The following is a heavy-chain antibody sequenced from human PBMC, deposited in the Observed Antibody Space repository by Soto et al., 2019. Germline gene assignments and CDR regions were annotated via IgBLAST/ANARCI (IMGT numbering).Heavy chain of an antibody. Sequence: EVQLVESGGGLVQPGGSLRLSCAASGVTVSSNYMSWVRQAPGKGLEWVSVIYSGGSTYYADSVKGRFTISRANSKNPLYLQMNSLRAEDTAVYYCARHGYNYGGGYFDYWGQGILVTVSS. D-gene: IGHD5-18*01. CDR2: IYSGGST. V-gene: IGHV3-66*04. CDR3: ARHGYNYGGGYFDY. CDR1: GVTVSSNY. J-gene: IGHJ4*02.